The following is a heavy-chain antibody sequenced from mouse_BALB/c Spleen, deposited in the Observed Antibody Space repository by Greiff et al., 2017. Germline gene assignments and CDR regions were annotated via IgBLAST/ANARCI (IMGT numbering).Heavy chain of an antibody. CDR2: ISDGGSYT. CDR1: GFTFSDYY. CDR3: ARGLTDYAMDY. D-gene: IGHD4-1*01. J-gene: IGHJ4*01. V-gene: IGHV5-4*02. Sequence: EVKLVESGGGLVKPGGSLKLSCAASGFTFSDYYMYWVRQTPEKRLEWVATISDGGSYTYYPDSVKGRFTISRANAKNNLYLQMSSLKSEDTAMYYCARGLTDYAMDYWGQGTSVTVSS.